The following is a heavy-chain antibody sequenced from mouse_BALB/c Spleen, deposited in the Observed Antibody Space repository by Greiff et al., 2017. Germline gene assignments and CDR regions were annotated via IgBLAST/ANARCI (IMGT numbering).Heavy chain of an antibody. J-gene: IGHJ2*01. V-gene: IGHV1-9*01. D-gene: IGHD1-1*01. CDR1: GYTFSSYW. CDR2: ILPGSGST. CDR3: ARLEITTVVALYYFDY. Sequence: QVQLKESGAELMKPGASVKISCKATGYTFSSYWIEWVKQRPGHGLEWIGEILPGSGSTNYNEKFKGKDTFTADTSSNTAYMQLSSLTSEDSAVYYCARLEITTVVALYYFDYWGQGTTLTVSS.